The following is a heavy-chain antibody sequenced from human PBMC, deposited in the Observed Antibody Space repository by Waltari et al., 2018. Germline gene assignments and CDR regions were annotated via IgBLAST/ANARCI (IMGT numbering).Heavy chain of an antibody. V-gene: IGHV3-74*01. J-gene: IGHJ4*02. CDR2: INTEGSST. D-gene: IGHD3-10*01. CDR1: GFTFSSYW. Sequence: EVQLVESGGGLVQPGGSLRLSCAASGFTFSSYWMHWVRQAPGKGLVWVSRINTEGSSTSYADSVKGRFTISRDNAKNTLYLQMNSLRAEDTAVYYCARDVRARGSYYSDWGQGTLVTVSS. CDR3: ARDVRARGSYYSD.